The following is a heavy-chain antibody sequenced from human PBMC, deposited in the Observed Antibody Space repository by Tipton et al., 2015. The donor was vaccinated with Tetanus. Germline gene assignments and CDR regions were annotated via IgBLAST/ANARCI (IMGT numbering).Heavy chain of an antibody. J-gene: IGHJ4*02. CDR3: ARGLIDDFLGSRIYFDS. Sequence: TLSLTCTVSGDSITSNYWSWIRQPAGKALEWIGDIFYSGNSISNPSFRSRVAMSVDTSRTLFSLTLIAVTAADTAVYFCARGLIDDFLGSRIYFDSWGPVTLVTVSS. CDR1: GDSITSNY. V-gene: IGHV4-59*01. D-gene: IGHD2-8*01. CDR2: IFYSGNS.